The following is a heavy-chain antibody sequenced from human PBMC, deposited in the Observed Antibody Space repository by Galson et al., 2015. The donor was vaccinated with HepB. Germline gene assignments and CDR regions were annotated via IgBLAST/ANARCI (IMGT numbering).Heavy chain of an antibody. V-gene: IGHV1-18*01. CDR1: GYTFTNKG. CDR3: VRDWGAGTSTWFDY. J-gene: IGHJ4*02. CDR2: TSAHNDDT. D-gene: IGHD6-13*01. Sequence: SVKVSCKASGYTFTNKGITWVRQAPGQGLEWMGWTSAHNDDTHYAQKFQGRVTMTTDTSTSTAYMELRSLRSDDTAVYFRVRDWGAGTSTWFDYWGQGTPVTVSS.